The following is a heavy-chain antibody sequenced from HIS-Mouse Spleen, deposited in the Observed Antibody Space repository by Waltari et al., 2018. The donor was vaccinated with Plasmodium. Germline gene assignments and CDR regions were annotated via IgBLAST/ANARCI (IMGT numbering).Heavy chain of an antibody. V-gene: IGHV2-70*15. CDR2: IDWDDDK. CDR3: ARTTYSSSSAKYYYYGMDV. D-gene: IGHD6-6*01. J-gene: IGHJ6*02. CDR1: GFSLSTSGMC. Sequence: QVTLRESGPALVKPTQTLTLTCTSSGFSLSTSGMCVSWIPRHPAQALDWLARIDWDDDKYYSTSLKTRLTISKDTSKNQVVLTMTNMDPVDTATYYCARTTYSSSSAKYYYYGMDVWGQGTTVTVSS.